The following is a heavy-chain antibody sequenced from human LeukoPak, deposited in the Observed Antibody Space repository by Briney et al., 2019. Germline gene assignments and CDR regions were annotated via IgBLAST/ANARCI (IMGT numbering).Heavy chain of an antibody. J-gene: IGHJ4*02. D-gene: IGHD3-3*01. CDR3: ARRQTHYDFWSGYYTFFDY. V-gene: IGHV4-39*07. CDR2: INHSGST. Sequence: SETLSLTCTVSGGSISSSSYYWGWIRQPPGKGLEWIGEINHSGSTNYNPSLKSRVTISVDTSKNQFSLKLSSVTAADTAVYYCARRQTHYDFWSGYYTFFDYWGQGTLVTVSS. CDR1: GGSISSSSYY.